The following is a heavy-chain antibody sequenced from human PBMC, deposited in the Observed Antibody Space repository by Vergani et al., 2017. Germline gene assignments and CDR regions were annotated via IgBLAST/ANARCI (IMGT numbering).Heavy chain of an antibody. Sequence: QLQLQQSGPGLVKPSETLFLTCTVSADSISSGSYYWGWIRQPPGKSLEWIGSIYYSGLTYYNPSLKSRVAISVDTSKNQFSLKVTSVTAADTAVYYCARSLRDSGDWTTYAFDIWGQGTVVTVSS. CDR3: ARSLRDSGDWTTYAFDI. D-gene: IGHD2-21*02. CDR1: ADSISSGSYY. J-gene: IGHJ3*02. CDR2: IYYSGLT. V-gene: IGHV4-39*01.